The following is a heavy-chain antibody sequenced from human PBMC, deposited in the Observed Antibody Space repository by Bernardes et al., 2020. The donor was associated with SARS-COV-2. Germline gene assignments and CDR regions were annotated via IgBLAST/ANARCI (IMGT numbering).Heavy chain of an antibody. V-gene: IGHV4-39*01. Sequence: SETLSLTCTVSGGSISGSSHYWGWIRQPPGKGLEWIGTIYYSGNTYYNPSLKSRVTISVDTSKNQFSLKLSSVTAADTAVYYCARQEGSYYYGSGSYYGWGMGLDPWGQGILVTVSS. D-gene: IGHD3-10*01. CDR2: IYYSGNT. CDR1: GGSISGSSHY. CDR3: ARQEGSYYYGSGSYYGWGMGLDP. J-gene: IGHJ5*02.